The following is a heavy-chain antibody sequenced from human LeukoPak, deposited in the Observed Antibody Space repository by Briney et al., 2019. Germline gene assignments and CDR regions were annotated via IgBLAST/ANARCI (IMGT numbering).Heavy chain of an antibody. J-gene: IGHJ4*02. Sequence: ASVKVSCKASGYTFTNYGITWVRQAPGQGLEWMGWISIYNGTTDYAQKLQGRVTMTTDTSTNTAYVDLRSLRSDDTALYYCARVGYSHGQNFENWGQGTLVTVPS. D-gene: IGHD5-18*01. CDR1: GYTFTNYG. V-gene: IGHV1-18*01. CDR2: ISIYNGTT. CDR3: ARVGYSHGQNFEN.